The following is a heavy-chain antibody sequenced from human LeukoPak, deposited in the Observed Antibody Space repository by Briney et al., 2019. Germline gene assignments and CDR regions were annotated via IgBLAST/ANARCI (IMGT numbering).Heavy chain of an antibody. CDR2: INHSGST. CDR3: ASLDSSSIQFAY. Sequence: SETLSLTCAVYGGSFSGYYWSWIRQPPGKGLEWIGEINHSGSTNYNPSLKSRVTISVDTSKNQFSLKLSSVTAADTAVYYCASLDSSSIQFAYWGQGTLVTVS. D-gene: IGHD6-6*01. CDR1: GGSFSGYY. V-gene: IGHV4-34*01. J-gene: IGHJ4*02.